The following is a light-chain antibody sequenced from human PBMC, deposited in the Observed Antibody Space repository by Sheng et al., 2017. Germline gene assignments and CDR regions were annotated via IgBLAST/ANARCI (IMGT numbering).Light chain of an antibody. CDR2: AAS. V-gene: IGKV1-39*01. J-gene: IGKJ1*01. CDR1: QSISSY. Sequence: DIQMTQSPSSLSASVGDRVTITCRASQSISSYLNWYQQKPGKAPKLLIYAASSLQSGVPSRFSGSGSATDFTLTISSLQPEDFATYYCQQSYSTPRTFGQGTKVE. CDR3: QQSYSTPRT.